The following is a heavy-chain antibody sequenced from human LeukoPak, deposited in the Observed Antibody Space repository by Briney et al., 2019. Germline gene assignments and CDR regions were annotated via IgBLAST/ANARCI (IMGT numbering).Heavy chain of an antibody. V-gene: IGHV3-33*01. Sequence: PGGSLRLSCAASGFTFSSYGMHWVRQAPGKGLEWVAVIWYDGSNKYYADSMKGRFTISRDNSKNTLYLQMNSLRAEDTAVYYCASMSSSWYLDYWGQGTLVTVSS. D-gene: IGHD6-13*01. J-gene: IGHJ4*02. CDR2: IWYDGSNK. CDR1: GFTFSSYG. CDR3: ASMSSSWYLDY.